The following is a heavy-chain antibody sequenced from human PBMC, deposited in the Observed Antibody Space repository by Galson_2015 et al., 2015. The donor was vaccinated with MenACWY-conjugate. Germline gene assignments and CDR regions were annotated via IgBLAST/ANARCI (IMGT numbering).Heavy chain of an antibody. V-gene: IGHV3-74*01. D-gene: IGHD1-1*01. Sequence: SLRLSCAASGFTFNNYWMHWVRQPPGKGLELISYIKADGSFSDYADSVKGRFTVSTDNAKNMVYLQMDGLGDEDTAVYFCARDNNWSFDSWGQGTLVTVSS. CDR2: IKADGSFS. J-gene: IGHJ4*02. CDR1: GFTFNNYW. CDR3: ARDNNWSFDS.